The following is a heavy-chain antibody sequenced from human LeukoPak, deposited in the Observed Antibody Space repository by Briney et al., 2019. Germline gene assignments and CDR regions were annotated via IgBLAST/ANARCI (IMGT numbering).Heavy chain of an antibody. CDR3: ARVQTYSSSWSRRREGAFDI. CDR1: GYTFTSYD. CDR2: MNPNSGNT. D-gene: IGHD6-13*01. V-gene: IGHV1-8*03. J-gene: IGHJ3*02. Sequence: GASVKVSCKASGYTFTSYDINWVRQATGQGLEWMGWMNPNSGNTGYAQKFQGRVTITRNTSISTAYMELSSLRSEDTAVYYCARVQTYSSSWSRRREGAFDIWGQGTMVTVSS.